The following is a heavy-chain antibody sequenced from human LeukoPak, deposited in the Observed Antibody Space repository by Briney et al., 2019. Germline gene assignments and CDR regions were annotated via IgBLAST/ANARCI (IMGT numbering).Heavy chain of an antibody. CDR3: AKLTTS. Sequence: GGSLRLSCAASGFSFSSYDMHWVRQAPGKGLEWVAIIWLDGSAEYYGDSVKGRFTVSRDNSKNTLYLQMDSLRVEDTAVYYCAKLTTSWGQGTLVTVSS. V-gene: IGHV3-33*03. J-gene: IGHJ4*02. D-gene: IGHD4-11*01. CDR1: GFSFSSYD. CDR2: IWLDGSAE.